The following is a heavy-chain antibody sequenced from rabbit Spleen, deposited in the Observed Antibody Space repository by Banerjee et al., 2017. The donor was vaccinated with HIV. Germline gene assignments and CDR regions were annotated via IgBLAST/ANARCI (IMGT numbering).Heavy chain of an antibody. J-gene: IGHJ6*01. CDR1: GFSFSRSYY. V-gene: IGHV1S45*01. Sequence: EQLEESGGDLVKPEGSLTRTCTASGFSFSRSYYMYWVRQAPGKGLEWIGCIYSSSVITWYASWAKGRFTISKTSSTTVTLQMTSLTDADPATYFCARGGYGGHIWAMGLWGQGTLVTVS. CDR3: ARGGYGGHIWAMGL. CDR2: IYSSSVIT. D-gene: IGHD3-1*01.